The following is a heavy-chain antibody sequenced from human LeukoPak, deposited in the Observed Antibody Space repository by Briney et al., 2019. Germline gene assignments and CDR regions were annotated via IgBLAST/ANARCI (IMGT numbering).Heavy chain of an antibody. CDR1: GFTFSSDA. J-gene: IGHJ4*02. D-gene: IGHD2-15*01. CDR2: ISGSGGST. V-gene: IGHV3-23*01. CDR3: AKGDSGGSCYSPCYY. Sequence: GGSLRLSCAASGFTFSSDAMSWVRQAPGKGLEWVSAISGSGGSTHYADSVKGRFTISRDNSKNPLYLQMNSLRAEDTAVYYCAKGDSGGSCYSPCYYWGQGTLVTVSS.